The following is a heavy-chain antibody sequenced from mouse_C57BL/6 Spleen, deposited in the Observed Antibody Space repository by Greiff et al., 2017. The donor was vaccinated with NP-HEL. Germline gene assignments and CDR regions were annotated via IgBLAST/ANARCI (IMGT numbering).Heavy chain of an antibody. CDR2: ISDGGSYT. CDR1: GFTFSSYA. V-gene: IGHV5-4*01. CDR3: ASVYGSSYIHFDY. D-gene: IGHD1-1*01. Sequence: EVQRVESGGGLVKPGGSLKLSCAASGFTFSSYAMSWVRQTPEKRLEWVATISDGGSYTYYPDNVKGRFTISRDNAKNNLYLQMSHLKSEDTAMYYCASVYGSSYIHFDYWGQGTTLTVSS. J-gene: IGHJ2*01.